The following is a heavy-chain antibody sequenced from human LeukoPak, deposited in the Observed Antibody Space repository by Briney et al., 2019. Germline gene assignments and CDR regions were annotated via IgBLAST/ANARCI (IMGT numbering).Heavy chain of an antibody. CDR2: ISYDGNNK. CDR3: APDEGGDYVGLDY. CDR1: GFTFTNYG. J-gene: IGHJ4*02. D-gene: IGHD4-17*01. Sequence: PGRSLRLSCAASGFTFTNYGIHWVRQAPGKGLEWVALISYDGNNKYCADAVKGRFTISRDNSKNTLYLQMSSLRTEDTAMYYCAPDEGGDYVGLDYWGRGTLVTVSS. V-gene: IGHV3-30*03.